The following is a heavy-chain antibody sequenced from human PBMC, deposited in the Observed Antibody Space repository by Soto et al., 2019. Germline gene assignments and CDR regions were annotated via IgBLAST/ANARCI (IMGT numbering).Heavy chain of an antibody. CDR2: INPNSGGT. CDR3: ARVLHGSSGCDY. D-gene: IGHD6-19*01. V-gene: IGHV1-2*02. J-gene: IGHJ4*01. CDR1: GYTFTGYY. Sequence: GALVKVCCKASGYTFTGYYMHWVRQAPGQGLEWMGWINPNSGGTNYAQKFQGRVTMTRDTSISTAYMELSRLRSDDTAVYYCARVLHGSSGCDYWGQGTLVTVSS.